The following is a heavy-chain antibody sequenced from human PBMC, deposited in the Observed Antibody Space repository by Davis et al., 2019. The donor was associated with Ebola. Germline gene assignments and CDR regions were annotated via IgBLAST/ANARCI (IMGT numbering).Heavy chain of an antibody. Sequence: SETLSLTCTVSGGSISSYYWSWIRQPPGKGLEWIGYIYYSGSTNYNPSLKSRVTISVDTSKNQFSLKLSSVTAADTAVYYCAKHADVVVPEPFDSWGQGTLVTVSS. J-gene: IGHJ4*02. CDR3: AKHADVVVPEPFDS. CDR2: IYYSGST. V-gene: IGHV4-59*08. D-gene: IGHD2-21*02. CDR1: GGSISSYY.